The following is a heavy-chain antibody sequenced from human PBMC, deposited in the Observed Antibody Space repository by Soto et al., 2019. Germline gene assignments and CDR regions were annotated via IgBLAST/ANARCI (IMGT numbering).Heavy chain of an antibody. J-gene: IGHJ4*02. V-gene: IGHV4-30-4*01. Sequence: QVQLQESGPGLVKPSQTLSLTCTVSGGSISSGDYYWSWIRQPPGKGLEWIGYILYSGTTNYNPALESRLTISVDTSKDQFSMKLTSVTAADTAVYYCARNGALDYWGRGTLVTVSS. CDR1: GGSISSGDYY. CDR2: ILYSGTT. D-gene: IGHD2-8*01. CDR3: ARNGALDY.